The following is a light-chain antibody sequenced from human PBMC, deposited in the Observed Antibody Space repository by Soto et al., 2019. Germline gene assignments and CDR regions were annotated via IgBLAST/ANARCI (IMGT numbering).Light chain of an antibody. CDR1: QSISSY. CDR3: QQSDSNPRT. CDR2: AAS. Sequence: GDRVTITCRASQSISSYLNWYQQKPGKAPKLLIYAASSLQSGVPSRFSGSGSGTDFTLTISSLQPEDFATYYCQQSDSNPRTFGPGTKVDIK. J-gene: IGKJ3*01. V-gene: IGKV1-39*01.